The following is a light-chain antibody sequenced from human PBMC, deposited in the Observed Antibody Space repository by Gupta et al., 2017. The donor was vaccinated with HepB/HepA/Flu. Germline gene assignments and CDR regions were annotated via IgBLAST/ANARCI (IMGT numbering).Light chain of an antibody. CDR3: SSYTRSSTVV. J-gene: IGLJ2*01. CDR1: SSDIGAYNY. Sequence: QSALTQPASVSGSPGQSTTIFCTGTSSDIGAYNYVSWHQQHPGKAPKCMIYEVSNRPSGVSNRFSGSKSGYTASLTISGLQAEDEADYYCSSYTRSSTVVFGGGTKLTVL. V-gene: IGLV2-14*03. CDR2: EVS.